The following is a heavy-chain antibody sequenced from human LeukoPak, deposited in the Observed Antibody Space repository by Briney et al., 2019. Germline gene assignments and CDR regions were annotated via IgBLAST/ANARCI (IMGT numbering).Heavy chain of an antibody. Sequence: GGSLRLSCAASGFTFSSYGIHWVRQAPGKGLGWVVVIWYDGSNKYYAESVKGRFTISRGNSKNTLYLQMNSLRAEDTALYYCARELSPVVKYYFEYWGQGTLVTVSP. CDR2: IWYDGSNK. D-gene: IGHD3-22*01. CDR3: ARELSPVVKYYFEY. V-gene: IGHV3-33*01. CDR1: GFTFSSYG. J-gene: IGHJ4*02.